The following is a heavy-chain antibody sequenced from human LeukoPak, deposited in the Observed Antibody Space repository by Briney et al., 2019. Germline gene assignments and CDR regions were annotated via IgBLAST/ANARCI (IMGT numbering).Heavy chain of an antibody. CDR2: ISSSSSYI. D-gene: IGHD3-9*01. Sequence: PGGSLRLSCAASGFTFSSYSMNWVRQAPGKGLEWVSSISSSSSYIYYADSVKGRFTISRDNAKNSLYLQMNSLRAEDTAVYYCARDQGYDILTGYYRSPALWFDYWGQGTLVTVSS. CDR3: ARDQGYDILTGYYRSPALWFDY. J-gene: IGHJ4*02. V-gene: IGHV3-21*01. CDR1: GFTFSSYS.